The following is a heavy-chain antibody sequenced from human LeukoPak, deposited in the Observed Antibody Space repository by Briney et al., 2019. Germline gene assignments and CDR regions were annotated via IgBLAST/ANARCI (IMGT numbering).Heavy chain of an antibody. J-gene: IGHJ5*02. Sequence: ASVKVSCKASGYTFTGYYMHWVRQAPGQGLEWMGWINPNSGGTNYAQKLQGRVTMTTDTSTSTAYMELRSLRSDDTAVYYCARDRKELSVWFDPWGQGTLVTVSS. CDR3: ARDRKELSVWFDP. D-gene: IGHD1-7*01. V-gene: IGHV1-2*02. CDR1: GYTFTGYY. CDR2: INPNSGGT.